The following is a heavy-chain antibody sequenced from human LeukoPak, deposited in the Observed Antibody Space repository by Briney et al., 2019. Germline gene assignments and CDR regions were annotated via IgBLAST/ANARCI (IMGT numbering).Heavy chain of an antibody. J-gene: IGHJ4*02. CDR3: ARGDKWSFDY. CDR2: IKQDGSAK. Sequence: GGSLRLSCAASGFTFSSSWMHCVRQAPGKGLEWVANIKQDGSAKNYVDSVKGRFTISRDNAKNSLYLQMNSLRAEDTAVHYCARGDKWSFDYWGQGTLVTVSS. V-gene: IGHV3-7*04. CDR1: GFTFSSSW. D-gene: IGHD2-15*01.